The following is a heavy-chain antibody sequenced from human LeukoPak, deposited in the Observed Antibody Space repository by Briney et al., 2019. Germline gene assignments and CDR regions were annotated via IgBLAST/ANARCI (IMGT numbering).Heavy chain of an antibody. J-gene: IGHJ5*02. CDR1: GGSITSYY. Sequence: SETLSLTCTVSGGSITSYYWSWIRQPPGKGLEWIGYIYYSGSTNYNPSLKSRVTISVDTSKNQFSLKLSSVTAADTAVYYCAREGSYYYGSGSYYNNWFDPWGQGTLVTVSS. D-gene: IGHD3-10*01. V-gene: IGHV4-59*01. CDR2: IYYSGST. CDR3: AREGSYYYGSGSYYNNWFDP.